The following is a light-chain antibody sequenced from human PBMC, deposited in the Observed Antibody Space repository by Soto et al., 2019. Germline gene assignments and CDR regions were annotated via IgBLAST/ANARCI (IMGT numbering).Light chain of an antibody. CDR1: RDIDKF. J-gene: IGKJ5*01. CDR2: DAS. V-gene: IGKV1-33*01. CDR3: QQYDDLPIT. Sequence: DIQMTQSPASLSASVGDRVTITCQASRDIDKFLNWYQQKPGKATKLLNDDASNLATGVPSRFSGSGAGTHFTFTIRSLQPEYVATYYGQQYDDLPITFGEGKRLQIK.